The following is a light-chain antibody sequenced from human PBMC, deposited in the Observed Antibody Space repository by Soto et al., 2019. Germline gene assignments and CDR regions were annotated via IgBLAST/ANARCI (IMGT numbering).Light chain of an antibody. Sequence: QSALTQPASVSGSPGQSITISCTGISSDDGDYDYVSWYQQHPGKAPRLMIYEVTNRPSGVSDRFSGSRSDNTASLTISGLQAEDEADYYCNSYTSRSTLYVFGTGTKLTVL. CDR1: SSDDGDYDY. CDR2: EVT. V-gene: IGLV2-14*01. CDR3: NSYTSRSTLYV. J-gene: IGLJ1*01.